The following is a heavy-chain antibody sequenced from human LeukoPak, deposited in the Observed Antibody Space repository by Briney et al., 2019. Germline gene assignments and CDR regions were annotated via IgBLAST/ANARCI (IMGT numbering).Heavy chain of an antibody. D-gene: IGHD3-10*01. J-gene: IGHJ5*02. V-gene: IGHV4-34*01. CDR3: ARGYGSGSYLNWFDP. CDR2: INHSGST. CDR1: GGSFSGYY. Sequence: SETLSLTFAVYGGSFSGYYWSWIRQPPGKGLEWIGEINHSGSTNYNPSLKSRVTISVDTSKDQFSLKLSSVTAADTAVYYCARGYGSGSYLNWFDPWGQGTLVTVSS.